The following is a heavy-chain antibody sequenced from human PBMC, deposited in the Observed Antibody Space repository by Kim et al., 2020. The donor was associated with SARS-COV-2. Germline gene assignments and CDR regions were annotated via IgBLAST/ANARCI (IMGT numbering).Heavy chain of an antibody. D-gene: IGHD6-13*01. CDR3: AKDIEAALVSVGYYYYGMDV. CDR2: ISWNSGSI. Sequence: GGSLRLSCAASGFTFDDYAMHWVRQAPGKGLEWVSGISWNSGSIGYADSVKGRFTISRDNAKNSLYLQMNSLRAEDTALYYCAKDIEAALVSVGYYYYGMDVWGQGTTVTVSS. J-gene: IGHJ6*02. CDR1: GFTFDDYA. V-gene: IGHV3-9*01.